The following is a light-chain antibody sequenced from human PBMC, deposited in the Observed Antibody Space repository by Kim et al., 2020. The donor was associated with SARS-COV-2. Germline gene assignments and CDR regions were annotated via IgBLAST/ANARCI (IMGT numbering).Light chain of an antibody. CDR3: QVWDRITNHVV. J-gene: IGLJ2*01. V-gene: IGLV3-21*04. CDR2: YDS. CDR1: DVGSKS. Sequence: SYELTQPPSVSVAPGKTATITCGGDDVGSKSLHWYQQRPGQAPVLVIYYDSKRPSGIPERFSGSNSGDTATLSISRVEAGDEADYYCQVWDRITNHVVFGGGTQLIVL.